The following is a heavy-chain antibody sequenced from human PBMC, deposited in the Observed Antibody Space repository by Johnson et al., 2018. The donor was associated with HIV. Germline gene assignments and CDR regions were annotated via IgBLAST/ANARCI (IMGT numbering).Heavy chain of an antibody. CDR1: GFIFNTAA. Sequence: EVQLVESGGGLVQPGGSLRLSCAASGFIFNTAAMHWVRQAPGKGLEWISVIYSGGSTYYADSVKGRFTISRDNSKNTLYLQMNSLRADDTAVYYCALEYSSSRGAFDIWGQGTMVTVSS. V-gene: IGHV3-66*01. CDR3: ALEYSSSRGAFDI. D-gene: IGHD6-6*01. CDR2: IYSGGST. J-gene: IGHJ3*02.